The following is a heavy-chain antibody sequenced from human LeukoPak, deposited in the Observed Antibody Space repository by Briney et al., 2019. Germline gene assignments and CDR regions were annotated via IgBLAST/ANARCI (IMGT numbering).Heavy chain of an antibody. CDR1: GGSISTYY. CDR3: ARGRLWFDP. V-gene: IGHV4-59*01. D-gene: IGHD3-22*01. CDR2: IYYSGST. J-gene: IGHJ5*02. Sequence: SETLSLTCTVSGGSISTYYWSWIRQTPGKGLEWIGCIYYSGSTNYNPSLKSRVTLSVDTSKNQFSLNLNSVTAADTAVYYCARGRLWFDPWGQGTLVTVSS.